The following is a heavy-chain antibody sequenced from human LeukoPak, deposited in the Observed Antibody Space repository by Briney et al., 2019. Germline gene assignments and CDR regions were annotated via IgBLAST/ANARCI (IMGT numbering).Heavy chain of an antibody. D-gene: IGHD3-3*01. CDR2: ISGSGGST. Sequence: PGGSLRLSCAASGFTFSSYAMSWVRQAPGKGLEWVSAISGSGGSTYYADSVKGRFTISRDNSKNTLYLQMNSLRAEDTAVYYCAKSPIFGVAESAPPFDYWGQGTLFTVSS. V-gene: IGHV3-23*01. CDR1: GFTFSSYA. J-gene: IGHJ4*02. CDR3: AKSPIFGVAESAPPFDY.